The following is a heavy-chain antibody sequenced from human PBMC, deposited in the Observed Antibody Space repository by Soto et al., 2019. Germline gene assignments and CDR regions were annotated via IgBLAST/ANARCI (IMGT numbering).Heavy chain of an antibody. CDR3: AKDRIAVTAAGTNYFDY. CDR2: ISWNSGSI. V-gene: IGHV3-9*01. J-gene: IGHJ4*02. D-gene: IGHD6-13*01. CDR1: GFTFDDYA. Sequence: EVQLVESGGGLVQPGRSLRLSCAASGFTFDDYAMHWVRRAPGKGLEWVSGISWNSGSIGYADSVKGRFTISRDNAKNSLYLQMNSLRAEDTALYYCAKDRIAVTAAGTNYFDYWGQGTLVTVSS.